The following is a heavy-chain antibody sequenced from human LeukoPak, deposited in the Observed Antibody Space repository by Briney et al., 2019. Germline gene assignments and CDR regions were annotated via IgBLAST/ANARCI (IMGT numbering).Heavy chain of an antibody. CDR2: INWDGGST. J-gene: IGHJ3*02. CDR1: GFIFDDYA. Sequence: PGGSLRLSCAASGFIFDDYAMYWVRQAPGKGLEWVSLINWDGGSTYYADSVKGRFTISRDNSKNSLYLQMNSLRTEDTALYYCAKDNWSRAAAGIGFDIWGQGTMVTVSS. CDR3: AKDNWSRAAAGIGFDI. V-gene: IGHV3-43*01. D-gene: IGHD6-13*01.